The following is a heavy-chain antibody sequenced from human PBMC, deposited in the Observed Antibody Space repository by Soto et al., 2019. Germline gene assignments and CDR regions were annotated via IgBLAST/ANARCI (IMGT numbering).Heavy chain of an antibody. CDR3: ARGVKSGAYSRWFDP. D-gene: IGHD4-17*01. V-gene: IGHV1-8*01. CDR2: MNPNSGNT. CDR1: GYTFTSYD. J-gene: IGHJ5*02. Sequence: QVQLVQSGAEVKKPGASVKVSCKASGYTFTSYDINWVRQATGQGLEYLGWMNPNSGNTGYVQKFQGRVTMTWDSSITTAYMELSSLRSEDTAGYFCARGVKSGAYSRWFDPWGQGTLVTVSS.